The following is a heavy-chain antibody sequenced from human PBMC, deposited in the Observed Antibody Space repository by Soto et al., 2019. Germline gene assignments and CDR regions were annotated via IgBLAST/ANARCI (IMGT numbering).Heavy chain of an antibody. V-gene: IGHV4-4*02. D-gene: IGHD3-10*01. CDR3: AAYREGSGSYYSDY. J-gene: IGHJ4*02. CDR1: GGSISSSNW. CDR2: IYHSGST. Sequence: PSETLSLTCAVSGGSISSSNWWSCVRQPPGKGLEWIGEIYHSGSTNYNPSLKSRVTISVDKSKNQFSLKLSSVTAADTAVYYCAAYREGSGSYYSDYWGQGTLVTVSS.